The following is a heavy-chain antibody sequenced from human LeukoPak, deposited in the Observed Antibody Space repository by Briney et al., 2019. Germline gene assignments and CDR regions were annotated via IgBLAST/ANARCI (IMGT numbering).Heavy chain of an antibody. D-gene: IGHD3-9*01. CDR2: ITHSGSP. CDR1: GGSISSYY. V-gene: IGHV4-34*01. Sequence: SETLSLTCTVSGGSISSYYWSWIRQSPEKGLEWIGEITHSGSPDYNPSLSSRVTISVDTSRNQFSLKLSSVTAADTAVYYCVREREQRDKRRYATGYDYWGQGTLVTVSS. J-gene: IGHJ4*02. CDR3: VREREQRDKRRYATGYDY.